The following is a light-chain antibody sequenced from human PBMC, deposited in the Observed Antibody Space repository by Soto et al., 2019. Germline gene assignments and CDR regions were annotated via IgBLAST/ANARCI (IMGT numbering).Light chain of an antibody. Sequence: DIQMTQSPSSLSASVGDRVTITCRASQSINSYLNWYQQKPRKAPKLLIYAASSLQSGVPSRFSGSGSGADFILTISSLQPEDFATYYCQQTYSTPLTFGGGTKV. CDR2: AAS. CDR1: QSINSY. CDR3: QQTYSTPLT. V-gene: IGKV1-39*01. J-gene: IGKJ4*01.